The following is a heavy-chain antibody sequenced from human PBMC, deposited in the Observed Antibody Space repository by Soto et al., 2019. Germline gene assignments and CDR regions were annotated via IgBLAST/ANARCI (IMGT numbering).Heavy chain of an antibody. CDR3: TTDASYYDYYYGMDV. V-gene: IGHV3-15*01. Sequence: GGSLRLSCAASGFTFSNAWMSWVRQAPGKGLEWVGRIKSKTDGGTTDYAAHVRGRFTISREDSKNTLYLQMNSLKTEDTAVYYGTTDASYYDYYYGMDVWGQGTTVTVSS. CDR1: GFTFSNAW. CDR2: IKSKTDGGTT. D-gene: IGHD1-26*01. J-gene: IGHJ6*02.